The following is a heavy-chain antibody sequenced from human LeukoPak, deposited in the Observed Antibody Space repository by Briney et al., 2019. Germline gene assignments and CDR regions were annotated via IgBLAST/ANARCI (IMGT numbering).Heavy chain of an antibody. J-gene: IGHJ6*02. D-gene: IGHD4-11*01. Sequence: PSETLSLTCAVYGGSFSGYYWSWIRQPPGKGLEWIGEINHSGSTNYNPSLKSQVTISVDTSKNQFSLKLSSVTAADTAVYYCAGGRTTETTFYYYYYGMDVWGQGTTVTVSS. CDR3: AGGRTTETTFYYYYYGMDV. CDR1: GGSFSGYY. CDR2: INHSGST. V-gene: IGHV4-34*01.